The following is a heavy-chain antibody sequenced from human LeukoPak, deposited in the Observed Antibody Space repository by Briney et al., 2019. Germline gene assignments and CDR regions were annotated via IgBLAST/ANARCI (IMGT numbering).Heavy chain of an antibody. Sequence: PGGSLRLSCAASGFTFSSYSMNWVRQAPGKGLEWVSYISSSSSTIYYTGSEKGRFTISRDNAKNSLYLQMNSLRAEDTAVYYCARGPPRYCSSTSCYPYYFDYWGQGTLVTVSS. D-gene: IGHD2-2*01. J-gene: IGHJ4*02. CDR2: ISSSSSTI. V-gene: IGHV3-48*04. CDR3: ARGPPRYCSSTSCYPYYFDY. CDR1: GFTFSSYS.